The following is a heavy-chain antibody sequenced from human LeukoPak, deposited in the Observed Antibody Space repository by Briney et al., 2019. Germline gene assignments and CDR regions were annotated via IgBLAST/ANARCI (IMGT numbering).Heavy chain of an antibody. CDR1: GGPFGGFY. Sequence: SETLSLTCGFSGGPFGGFYWTWIRQPPGKGLEWIGESSRSGNTKYNPSLKSRVTISLDTSKTQFSLKLSSVTAADTALYFCARGHPTHWYDRSDYFDSWGQGTLVTVSS. CDR2: SSRSGNT. CDR3: ARGHPTHWYDRSDYFDS. J-gene: IGHJ4*02. D-gene: IGHD3-22*01. V-gene: IGHV4-34*01.